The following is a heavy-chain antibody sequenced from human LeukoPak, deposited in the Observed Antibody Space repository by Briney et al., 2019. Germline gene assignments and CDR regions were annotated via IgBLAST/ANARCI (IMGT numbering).Heavy chain of an antibody. CDR3: AKRGALRLDA. V-gene: IGHV3-23*01. Sequence: GGSLRLSCAGSGFTFSSYTMAWVPQAPGKGLEWVSGISDSGSTAYYADSVRGRFTISRDNSRNILHLQMNNLRVEDLAVYFCAKRGALRLDAWGQGTRVTVSS. D-gene: IGHD3-10*01. CDR2: ISDSGSTA. CDR1: GFTFSSYT. J-gene: IGHJ5*02.